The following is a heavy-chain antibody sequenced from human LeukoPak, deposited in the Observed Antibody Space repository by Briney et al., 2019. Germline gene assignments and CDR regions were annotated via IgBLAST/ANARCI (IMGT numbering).Heavy chain of an antibody. J-gene: IGHJ6*02. D-gene: IGHD5-24*01. V-gene: IGHV1-24*01. CDR2: FDPEDGET. CDR3: ARWPDYFDTSRYYYGMDV. CDR1: GYTLTELS. Sequence: GASVKVSCKVSGYTLTELSMHWVRQAPGKGLEWMGGFDPEDGETIYAQKFQGRVTMTEDTSTDTAYMKLSSLRADDTAVYYCARWPDYFDTSRYYYGMDVWGQGTTVTVSS.